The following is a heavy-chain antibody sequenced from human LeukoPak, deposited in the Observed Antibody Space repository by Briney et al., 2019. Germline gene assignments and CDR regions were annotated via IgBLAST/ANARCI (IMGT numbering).Heavy chain of an antibody. CDR2: ISGSGGTT. V-gene: IGHV3-23*01. D-gene: IGHD6-13*01. CDR1: GFTFSSYA. J-gene: IGHJ4*02. Sequence: GGSLRLSCAVSGFTFSSYAMSWVRQAPGKGLEWVSGISGSGGTTYYADSVKGRFTISRDNAKNSLYLQLNSLRAEGTAVYYCARDKQLGYWGQGTLVTVSS. CDR3: ARDKQLGY.